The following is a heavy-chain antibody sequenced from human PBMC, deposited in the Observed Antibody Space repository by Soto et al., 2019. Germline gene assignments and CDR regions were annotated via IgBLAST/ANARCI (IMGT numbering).Heavy chain of an antibody. Sequence: ASVKVSCKASGYTFTSYGISWVRQAPGQGLEWMGWISAYNSNTNYAQKLQGRVTMTTDTSTSTAYMELRSLRSDDTAVYYCATRLSTYYYGSGSLDLGYWGQGTLVTVSS. D-gene: IGHD3-10*01. J-gene: IGHJ4*02. CDR3: ATRLSTYYYGSGSLDLGY. V-gene: IGHV1-18*01. CDR1: GYTFTSYG. CDR2: ISAYNSNT.